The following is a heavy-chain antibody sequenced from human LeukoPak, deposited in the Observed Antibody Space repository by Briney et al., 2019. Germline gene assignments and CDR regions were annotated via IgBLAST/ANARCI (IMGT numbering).Heavy chain of an antibody. Sequence: PSETLSLTCTVSGGSISTSSYYWGWIRQPPGNGLEWIGSIYYSGSTYYNPSLKSRVTISVDTSKNQFSLKLSSVTAADTAVYYCARLEDPPRDWGQGTLVTVSS. CDR2: IYYSGST. CDR1: GGSISTSSYY. V-gene: IGHV4-39*01. D-gene: IGHD1-1*01. J-gene: IGHJ4*02. CDR3: ARLEDPPRD.